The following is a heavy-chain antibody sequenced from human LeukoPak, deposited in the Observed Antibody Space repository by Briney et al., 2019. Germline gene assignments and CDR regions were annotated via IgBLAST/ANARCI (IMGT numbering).Heavy chain of an antibody. Sequence: SETLSLTCTVSGGSISSYYWSWIRQPPGKGLEWIGYIYYSGSTNYNPSLKSRVTISVDTSKNQFSLKLSSVTAADTAGYYCARRISVPVAFAYWGQEPLVPVSS. J-gene: IGHJ4*02. CDR3: ARRISVPVAFAY. CDR1: GGSISSYY. D-gene: IGHD2-15*01. CDR2: IYYSGST. V-gene: IGHV4-59*01.